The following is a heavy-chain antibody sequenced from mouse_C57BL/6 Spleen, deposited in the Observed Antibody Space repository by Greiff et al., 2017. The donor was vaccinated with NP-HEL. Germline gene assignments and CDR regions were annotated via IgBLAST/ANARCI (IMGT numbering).Heavy chain of an antibody. J-gene: IGHJ4*01. D-gene: IGHD2-1*01. CDR1: GYTFTSYW. Sequence: QVQLQQPGAELVRPGSSVKLSCKASGYTFTSYWMHWVKQRPIQGLEWIGNIDPSDSETHYNQKFKDKATLTVDKSSSTAYMQLSSLTSEDSAVYYCAREAYGNPHAMDDWGQGTSVTVSS. V-gene: IGHV1-52*01. CDR3: AREAYGNPHAMDD. CDR2: IDPSDSET.